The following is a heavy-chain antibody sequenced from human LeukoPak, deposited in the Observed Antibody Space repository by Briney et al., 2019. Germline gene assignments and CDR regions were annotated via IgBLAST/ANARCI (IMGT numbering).Heavy chain of an antibody. Sequence: PGGSLRLSCAASGFTFSTYGMNWVRQAAGKGLERVSSISSSSKYIYYADSVKGRFTISRDNAKNSLYLQMNSLRAEDTAVYYCARVLVGDYVGFYDYWGQGTLVTVSS. CDR1: GFTFSTYG. CDR3: ARVLVGDYVGFYDY. CDR2: ISSSSKYI. V-gene: IGHV3-21*01. J-gene: IGHJ4*02. D-gene: IGHD4-17*01.